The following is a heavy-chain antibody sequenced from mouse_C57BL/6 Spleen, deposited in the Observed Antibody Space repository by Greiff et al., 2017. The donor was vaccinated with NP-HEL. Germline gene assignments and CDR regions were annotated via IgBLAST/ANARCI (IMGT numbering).Heavy chain of an antibody. D-gene: IGHD2-4*01. CDR3: ARDSDYDGVYAMDY. CDR2: INYDGSST. CDR1: GFTFSDYY. J-gene: IGHJ4*01. V-gene: IGHV5-16*01. Sequence: EVKLVESEGGLVQPGSSMKLSCTASGFTFSDYYMAWVRQVPEKGLEWVANINYDGSSTYYLDSLKSRFIISRDNAKNILYLQMSSLKSEDTATYYCARDSDYDGVYAMDYWGQGTSVTVSS.